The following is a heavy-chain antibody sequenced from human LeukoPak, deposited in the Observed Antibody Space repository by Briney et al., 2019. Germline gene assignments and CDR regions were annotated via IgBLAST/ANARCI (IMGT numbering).Heavy chain of an antibody. V-gene: IGHV3-21*01. Sequence: GGSLRLSCAASRFTFSNYSMSWVRQAPGKGLEWVSSISSSGSYMHYAASVKGRFTISRDNAKNSLFLQMNSLRAEDTAVYSCARGSSSGFDAFNVWGQGTVVTASS. CDR1: RFTFSNYS. J-gene: IGHJ3*01. CDR3: ARGSSSGFDAFNV. CDR2: ISSSGSYM. D-gene: IGHD6-19*01.